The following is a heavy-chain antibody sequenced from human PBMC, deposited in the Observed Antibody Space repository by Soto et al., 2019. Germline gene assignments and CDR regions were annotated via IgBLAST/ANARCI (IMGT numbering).Heavy chain of an antibody. CDR1: GYIFVSYY. CDR3: ARKFRGYHGMDV. J-gene: IGHJ6*02. V-gene: IGHV1-46*01. D-gene: IGHD5-12*01. Sequence: QVHLVQSGAEVKKPGASVELSCKASGYIFVSYYIHWVRQDPGQGLEWVGLIKTSRGIVEYAPEFKGRVTMTRDTSTNTVYMALSSLRSEDTAVYYCARKFRGYHGMDVEGQVITITVSS. CDR2: IKTSRGIV.